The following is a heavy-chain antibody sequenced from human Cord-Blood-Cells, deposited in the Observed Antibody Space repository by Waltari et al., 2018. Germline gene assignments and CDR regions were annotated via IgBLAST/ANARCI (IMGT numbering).Heavy chain of an antibody. CDR3: AKNARGRGYSGYDGAFDI. CDR1: GFTFSSYA. Sequence: EVQLLESGGGLVQPGGSLRLSCAASGFTFSSYAMSWVRQAPGKGLEWVSAIRGSGGSTYYADSVKGRFTISRDNSKNTLYLQMNSLRAEDTAVYYCAKNARGRGYSGYDGAFDIWGQGTMVTVSS. D-gene: IGHD5-12*01. J-gene: IGHJ3*02. V-gene: IGHV3-23*01. CDR2: IRGSGGST.